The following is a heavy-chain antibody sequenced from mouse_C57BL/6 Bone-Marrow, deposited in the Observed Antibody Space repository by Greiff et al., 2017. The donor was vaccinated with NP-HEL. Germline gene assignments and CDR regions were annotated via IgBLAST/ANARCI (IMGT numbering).Heavy chain of an antibody. CDR3: ARHGGGYGNYYAMDY. CDR1: GFSLTSYG. J-gene: IGHJ4*01. CDR2: IWSDGST. D-gene: IGHD2-10*02. Sequence: VQLVESGPGLVAPSQSLSITCTVSGFSLTSYGVHWVRQPPGKGLEWLVVIWSDGSTTYNSALKSRLSISKDNSKSQVFLKMNSLQTDDTAMYYCARHGGGYGNYYAMDYWGQGTSVTVSS. V-gene: IGHV2-6-1*01.